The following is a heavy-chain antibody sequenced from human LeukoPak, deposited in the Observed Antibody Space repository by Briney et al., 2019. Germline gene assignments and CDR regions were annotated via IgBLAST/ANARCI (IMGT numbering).Heavy chain of an antibody. CDR1: GFTFSSYG. V-gene: IGHV3-23*01. D-gene: IGHD3-9*01. CDR3: AKSTWFDYFDY. J-gene: IGHJ4*02. CDR2: ISGSGGST. Sequence: GGSLRLSCAASGFTFSSYGMSWVRQAPGKGLEWVSAISGSGGSTYYADSVKGRFTISRDNSENTLYLQMNRLRADDTAIYYCAKSTWFDYFDYWGQGTLVTVSS.